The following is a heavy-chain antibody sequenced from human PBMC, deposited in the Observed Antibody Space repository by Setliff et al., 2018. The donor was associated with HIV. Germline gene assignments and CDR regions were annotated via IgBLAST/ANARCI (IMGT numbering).Heavy chain of an antibody. V-gene: IGHV1-18*01. J-gene: IGHJ4*02. CDR2: ISAYNGNT. D-gene: IGHD2-2*01. CDR1: GYTFTSYG. CDR3: ARDYCSSTTCEDYFDY. Sequence: GASVKVSCKSSGYTFTSYGISWVRQAPGQGLEWVRWISAYNGNTNYAQKLQGRVTMTTDTSTSTAYMELRSLRSDDTAVYYCARDYCSSTTCEDYFDYWGQGTLVTVSS.